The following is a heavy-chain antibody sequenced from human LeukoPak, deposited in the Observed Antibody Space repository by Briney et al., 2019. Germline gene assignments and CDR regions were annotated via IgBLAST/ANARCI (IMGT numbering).Heavy chain of an antibody. Sequence: ASVKVSCKPSGYTFTTYFISWGRQAPEEGLERRGWISGNNGNANYAQNLQGRVTMTTDTSTSTAYMELRSLRSDDTAVYYCARDNPLGDDDLDYWGQGTLVTVSS. CDR3: ARDNPLGDDDLDY. J-gene: IGHJ4*02. CDR2: ISGNNGNA. CDR1: GYTFTTYF. V-gene: IGHV1-18*01. D-gene: IGHD1-1*01.